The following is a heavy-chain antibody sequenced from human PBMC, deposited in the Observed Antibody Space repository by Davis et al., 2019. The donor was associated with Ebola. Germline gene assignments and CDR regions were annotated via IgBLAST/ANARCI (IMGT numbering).Heavy chain of an antibody. CDR1: GGSISSSSYY. J-gene: IGHJ6*02. D-gene: IGHD5/OR15-5a*01. CDR3: ARGVYGNYGMDV. CDR2: IYYSGST. V-gene: IGHV4-61*05. Sequence: SETLSLTCTVSGGSISSSSYYWGWIRQPPGKGLEWIGYIYYSGSTNYNPSLKSRVTISVDTSKNQFSLKLSSVTAADTAVYYCARGVYGNYGMDVWGQGTTVTVSS.